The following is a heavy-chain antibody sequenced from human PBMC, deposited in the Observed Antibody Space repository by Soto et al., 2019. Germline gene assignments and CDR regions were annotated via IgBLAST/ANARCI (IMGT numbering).Heavy chain of an antibody. CDR1: GFTFSSYA. J-gene: IGHJ4*02. V-gene: IGHV3-23*01. D-gene: IGHD3-3*01. CDR3: AKDKETYYDIWSGYPDF. Sequence: PGESLKISCAASGFTFSSYAMSWVRQAPGKGLEWVSAISGSGETTDYADSVKGRFAISRDNSKNTLYLQMNSLRTEDTAVYYCAKDKETYYDIWSGYPDFWGQGTLVTVSS. CDR2: ISGSGETT.